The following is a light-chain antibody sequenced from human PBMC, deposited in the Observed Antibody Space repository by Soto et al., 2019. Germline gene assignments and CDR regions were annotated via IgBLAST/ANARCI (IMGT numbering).Light chain of an antibody. CDR3: QQSYSTPRLFT. V-gene: IGKV1-39*01. Sequence: DIQMTQSPSSLSASVGDRVTITCRASQSISRYLNWYQQKPGKAPKLLIYAASSLKSGVPSRFSGSGSGTDFTLTISSLQPEDSATDYCQQSYSTPRLFTFGQGTNLEI. J-gene: IGKJ2*01. CDR2: AAS. CDR1: QSISRY.